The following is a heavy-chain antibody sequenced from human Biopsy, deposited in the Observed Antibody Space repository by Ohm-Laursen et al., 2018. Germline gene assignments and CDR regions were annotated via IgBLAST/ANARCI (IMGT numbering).Heavy chain of an antibody. V-gene: IGHV3-21*01. Sequence: LSFTCAASGYSVSSYDMNWVRQAPGKGLEWISYISETSSHIYDADSVRGRFTIARDIAKNSLYLQLKSLRVEVTAVYYCARDSSRKAREGGMDVWGQGTTVTVSS. CDR2: ISETSSHI. CDR1: GYSVSSYD. D-gene: IGHD6-6*01. J-gene: IGHJ6*02. CDR3: ARDSSRKAREGGMDV.